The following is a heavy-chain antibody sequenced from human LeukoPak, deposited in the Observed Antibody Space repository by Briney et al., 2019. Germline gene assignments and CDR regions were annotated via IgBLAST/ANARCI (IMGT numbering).Heavy chain of an antibody. V-gene: IGHV3-30-3*01. Sequence: GGSLRLSCAASGFTFSSYAMHWVRQAPGKGLEWVAVISYDGSNKYYADSVKGRFTISRDNSKNTLYLQMNSLRAEDTAVYYCAREHRPYLWFGESKYPNFDYWGQGTLVTVSS. J-gene: IGHJ4*02. D-gene: IGHD3-10*01. CDR2: ISYDGSNK. CDR1: GFTFSSYA. CDR3: AREHRPYLWFGESKYPNFDY.